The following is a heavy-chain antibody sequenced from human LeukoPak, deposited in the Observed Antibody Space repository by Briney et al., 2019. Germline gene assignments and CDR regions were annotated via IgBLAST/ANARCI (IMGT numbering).Heavy chain of an antibody. J-gene: IGHJ5*02. CDR1: GFTFSSYA. CDR3: AKDRSSGGSWVNWFDP. V-gene: IGHV3-23*01. D-gene: IGHD2-15*01. Sequence: PGGSLRLSCAASGFTFSSYAMSWVRQAPGKGLEWVSAISGSGGSTYYADSVKGRFTISRDNSKNTLYLQMNSLRAEDTAVYYCAKDRSSGGSWVNWFDPWGQGTLVTVSS. CDR2: ISGSGGST.